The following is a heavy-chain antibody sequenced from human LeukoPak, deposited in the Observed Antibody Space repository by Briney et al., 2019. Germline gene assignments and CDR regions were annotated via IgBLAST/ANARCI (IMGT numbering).Heavy chain of an antibody. V-gene: IGHV3-21*01. CDR1: GFTFSSYS. CDR2: ISDSGNYI. Sequence: GGSLRLSCAASGFTFSSYSMNWVRQAPGKGLEWVSFISDSGNYIYYTASVKGRFTISRDNAKNSLYLQMNSLRAEDTAVYYCARAWGSGSYYPDYWGQGTLVTVSS. D-gene: IGHD3-10*01. J-gene: IGHJ4*02. CDR3: ARAWGSGSYYPDY.